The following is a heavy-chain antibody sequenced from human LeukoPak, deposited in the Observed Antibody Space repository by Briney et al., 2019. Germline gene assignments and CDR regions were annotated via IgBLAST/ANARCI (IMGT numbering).Heavy chain of an antibody. V-gene: IGHV4-34*01. CDR1: GGSFSGYY. Sequence: PSGTLSLTCAVYGGSFSGYYWSWIRQPPGKGLEWIGEINHSGSTNYNPSLKSRGTISVDTSKDQFSLKLSSVTAADTAVYYCARGPYYYGSGSYDYWGQGTLVTVSS. CDR3: ARGPYYYGSGSYDY. CDR2: INHSGST. J-gene: IGHJ4*02. D-gene: IGHD3-10*01.